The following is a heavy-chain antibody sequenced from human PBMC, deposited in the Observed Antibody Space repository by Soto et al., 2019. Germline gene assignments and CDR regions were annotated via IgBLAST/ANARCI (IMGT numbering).Heavy chain of an antibody. D-gene: IGHD3-3*01. J-gene: IGHJ4*02. Sequence: QPRGPPKLSSASPGLTFSSYAMPWVRQPQGKGLEWVAVISYDGSNKYYADSVKGRFTISRDNSENTLYLQMNSLRAEDKAVYYCAKEGDPFTIFGVAPDYWGQGTLVTVSS. CDR1: GLTFSSYA. CDR2: ISYDGSNK. V-gene: IGHV3-30*18. CDR3: AKEGDPFTIFGVAPDY.